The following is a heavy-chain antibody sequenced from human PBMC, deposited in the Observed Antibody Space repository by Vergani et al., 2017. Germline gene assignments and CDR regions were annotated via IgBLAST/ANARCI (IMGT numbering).Heavy chain of an antibody. J-gene: IGHJ5*02. CDR2: MNPNSGNT. CDR1: GYTFTSYD. D-gene: IGHD6-13*01. Sequence: QVQLVQSGAEVTKPGASVKVSCKASGYTFTSYDINWVRQATGQGLEWMGCMNPNSGNTGYAQKFQGRVTMTRNTSISTAYMELSSLRSEDTAVYYCARNSTTSIAAAGKGFDPWGQGTLVTVSS. V-gene: IGHV1-8*01. CDR3: ARNSTTSIAAAGKGFDP.